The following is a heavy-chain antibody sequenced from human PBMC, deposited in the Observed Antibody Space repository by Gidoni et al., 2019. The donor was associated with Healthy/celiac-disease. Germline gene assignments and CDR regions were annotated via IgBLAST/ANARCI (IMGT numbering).Heavy chain of an antibody. CDR3: ARFGEKGSCRKDDAFDI. Sequence: QVQLVQSGAEVKKPGSSVKVSCKASGGTFSSYAISWVRQAPGQGLEWMGRIIPILGIANYAQKFQGRVTITADKSTSTAYMELSSLRSEDTAVYYCARFGEKGSCRKDDAFDIWGQGTMVTVSS. CDR1: GGTFSSYA. CDR2: IIPILGIA. J-gene: IGHJ3*02. V-gene: IGHV1-69*09. D-gene: IGHD2-2*01.